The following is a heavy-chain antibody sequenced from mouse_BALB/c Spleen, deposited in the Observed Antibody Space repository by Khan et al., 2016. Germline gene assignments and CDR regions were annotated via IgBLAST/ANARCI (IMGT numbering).Heavy chain of an antibody. D-gene: IGHD1-1*01. CDR2: INPSNGRT. CDR3: AIYGGGYAMDY. Sequence: QVQLQQPGAELVKPGASVKLSCKASGYTFTSYWMHWVKQRPGQGLEWIGEINPSNGRTNYNEKFKSKATLTVDKSSSTAYMQLSSLTSEDSAVYYCAIYGGGYAMDYWGQGTSVTVSS. V-gene: IGHV1S81*02. CDR1: GYTFTSYW. J-gene: IGHJ4*01.